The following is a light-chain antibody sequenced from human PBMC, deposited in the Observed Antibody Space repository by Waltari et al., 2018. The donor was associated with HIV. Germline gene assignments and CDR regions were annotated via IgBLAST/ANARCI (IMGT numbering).Light chain of an antibody. CDR3: QQTYSTPGT. CDR1: QSVNSH. J-gene: IGKJ2*01. CDR2: GAS. Sequence: EVVMTQSPATLSVSPGERATLSCRASQSVNSHLAWYQHKPGQAPRLLIYGASTRATGVAARFSGSGSGTEFTLTISSLQSEDFATYYCQQTYSTPGTFGQGTKLEIK. V-gene: IGKV3-15*01.